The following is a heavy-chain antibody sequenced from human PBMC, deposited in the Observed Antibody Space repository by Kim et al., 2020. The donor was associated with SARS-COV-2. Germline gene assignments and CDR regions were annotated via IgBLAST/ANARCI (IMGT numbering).Heavy chain of an antibody. V-gene: IGHV3-30*18. CDR2: ITYDGSNK. CDR1: GFTFTSG. D-gene: IGHD3-10*01. Sequence: GGSLRLSCAASGFTFTSGMHWVRQAPGKGLEWVAVITYDGSNKYYADSVKGRFTISRDNDKKSLFLQMNSLRVDDTAVYYCAKDAPGGAPLTFSWYFDLWGRGSLVTVSS. CDR3: AKDAPGGAPLTFSWYFDL. J-gene: IGHJ2*01.